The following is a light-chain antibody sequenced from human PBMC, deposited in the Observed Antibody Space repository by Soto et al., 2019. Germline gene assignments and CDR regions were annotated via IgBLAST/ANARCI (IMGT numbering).Light chain of an antibody. CDR1: QRISSY. V-gene: IGKV1-39*01. CDR2: AAS. Sequence: DIQMTQSPSSLSASVGDRVTITCRASQRISSYLNWYQQKPGKAPKILIYAASSLQSGVPSRFSGSGSGTAFTLTISSLQPEDFSTYYCQQCYSTPWTLGQGSKVESK. CDR3: QQCYSTPWT. J-gene: IGKJ1*01.